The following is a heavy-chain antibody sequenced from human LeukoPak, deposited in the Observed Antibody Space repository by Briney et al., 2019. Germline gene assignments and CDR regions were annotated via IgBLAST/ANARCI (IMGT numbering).Heavy chain of an antibody. CDR3: ARGVAGYYYYMDV. CDR1: GGSISSYY. Sequence: SETLSLTCTVSGGSISSYYWSWIRQPPGKGLEWIGYIYYSGSTNYNPSLKSRVTISVDTSKNQFSLKLSSVTAADTAVYYCARGVAGYYYYMDVWGKGTTVTVSS. V-gene: IGHV4-59*01. CDR2: IYYSGST. J-gene: IGHJ6*03. D-gene: IGHD2-15*01.